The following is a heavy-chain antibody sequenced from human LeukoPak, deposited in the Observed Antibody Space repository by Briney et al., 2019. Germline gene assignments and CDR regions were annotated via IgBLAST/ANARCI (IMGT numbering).Heavy chain of an antibody. CDR2: IYYSGST. CDR1: GGSISSTSYY. V-gene: IGHV4-39*01. J-gene: IGHJ4*02. Sequence: SETLSLTCTVSGGSISSTSYYWGWIRQPPGKGLEWIGSIYYSGSTYYNPSLKSRVTISVDTSKNQFSLKLSSVTAADTAVYYCASSGWTALYYFDYWGQGTLVTVSS. CDR3: ASSGWTALYYFDY. D-gene: IGHD2-15*01.